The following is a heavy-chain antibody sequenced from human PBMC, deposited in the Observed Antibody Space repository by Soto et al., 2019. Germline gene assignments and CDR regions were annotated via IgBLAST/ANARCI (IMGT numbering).Heavy chain of an antibody. CDR2: TYYRSKWYN. CDR1: GDSVSSNSAA. V-gene: IGHV6-1*01. Sequence: SQTLSLTCDISGDSVSSNSAAWNWIRQSPSRGLEWLGRTYYRSKWYNDYAVSVKSRITINPDTSKNQFSLQLNSVTPEDTAVYYCVRTGTGYSSVGHAFDIWGQGTMVTVSS. CDR3: VRTGTGYSSVGHAFDI. J-gene: IGHJ3*02. D-gene: IGHD6-19*01.